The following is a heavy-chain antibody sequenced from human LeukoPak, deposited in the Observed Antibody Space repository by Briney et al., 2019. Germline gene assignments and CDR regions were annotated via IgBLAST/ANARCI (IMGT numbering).Heavy chain of an antibody. CDR2: ISYDGSNK. CDR3: ARERLAATGTNSFDP. V-gene: IGHV3-30*04. D-gene: IGHD6-13*01. J-gene: IGHJ5*02. CDR1: GLTFSTYA. Sequence: GGALRLSCAASGLTFSTYAMHWVRQAPGKGLEWVAVISYDGSNKYYADSVRGRFTISRDNSKNTLYLQMNRLRAEDTAVYYCARERLAATGTNSFDPWGQGTLVTVSS.